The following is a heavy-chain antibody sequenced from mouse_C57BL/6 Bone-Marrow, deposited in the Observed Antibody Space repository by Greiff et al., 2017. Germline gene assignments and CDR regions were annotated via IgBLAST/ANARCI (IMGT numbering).Heavy chain of an antibody. CDR2: IHPHSGST. Sequence: QVHVKQPGAELVKPGASVKLSCKASGYTFTSYWLHWVKQRPGQGLEWIGMIHPHSGSTNYNEKFKSKATLTVDKSSSTAYMQLSSLTSEDSAVYYCANYPFDYWGQGTTLTVSS. J-gene: IGHJ2*01. CDR1: GYTFTSYW. V-gene: IGHV1-64*01. CDR3: ANYPFDY. D-gene: IGHD5-5*01.